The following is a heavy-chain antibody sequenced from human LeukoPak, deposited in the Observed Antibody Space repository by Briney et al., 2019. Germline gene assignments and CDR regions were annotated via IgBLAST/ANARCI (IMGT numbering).Heavy chain of an antibody. CDR3: AKSLGYSRSWFDY. CDR2: ISGNGVGT. Sequence: SGGSLRLSCAASGFTFSSYAMSWARQAPGKGLEGVSGISGNGVGTYYADSVKGRFNISRDNSKNTLYMQMNSLRAEDTAVYYCAKSLGYSRSWFDYWGQGTLVTVSS. CDR1: GFTFSSYA. J-gene: IGHJ4*02. D-gene: IGHD6-13*01. V-gene: IGHV3-23*01.